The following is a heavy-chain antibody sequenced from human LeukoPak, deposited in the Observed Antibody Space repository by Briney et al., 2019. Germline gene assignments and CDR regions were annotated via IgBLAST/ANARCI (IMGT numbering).Heavy chain of an antibody. CDR2: IYTSGST. D-gene: IGHD6-13*01. CDR1: GGSISSYY. V-gene: IGHV4-4*07. Sequence: PPETMSLTCTVYGGSISSYYCSWIRPPAGEGLEWIGRIYTSGSTNYNPSLKSRVTMSVDTSKNQFSLKLSSVTAADTAVYYCARDCAAGYYYYGMDVWGQGTTVTVSS. J-gene: IGHJ6*02. CDR3: ARDCAAGYYYYGMDV.